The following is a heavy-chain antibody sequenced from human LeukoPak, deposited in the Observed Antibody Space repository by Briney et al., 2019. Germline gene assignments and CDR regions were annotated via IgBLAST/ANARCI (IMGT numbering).Heavy chain of an antibody. CDR2: INPNSGGA. Sequence: GASVSVSCTASVYTFTDYYMHWVRQAPGQGHGRMGWINPNSGGAMYEQRFQGRVTMTWDTSINTAYMDLSRLRSDDTAVYYCARDRSTLGYRQFDYWGQGTLVTVSS. D-gene: IGHD5-18*01. CDR3: ARDRSTLGYRQFDY. V-gene: IGHV1-2*02. CDR1: VYTFTDYY. J-gene: IGHJ4*02.